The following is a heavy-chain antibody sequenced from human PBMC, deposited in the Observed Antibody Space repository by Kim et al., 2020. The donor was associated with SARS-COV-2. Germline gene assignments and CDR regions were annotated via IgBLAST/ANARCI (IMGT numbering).Heavy chain of an antibody. CDR2: ISWNSGSI. CDR3: AKDGRGWLQSRLDY. D-gene: IGHD5-12*01. J-gene: IGHJ4*02. V-gene: IGHV3-9*01. Sequence: GGSLRLSCAASGFTFDDYAMHWVRQAPGKGLEWVSGISWNSGSIGYADSVKGRFTISRDNAKNSLYLQMNSLRAEDTALYYCAKDGRGWLQSRLDYWGQGTLVTVSS. CDR1: GFTFDDYA.